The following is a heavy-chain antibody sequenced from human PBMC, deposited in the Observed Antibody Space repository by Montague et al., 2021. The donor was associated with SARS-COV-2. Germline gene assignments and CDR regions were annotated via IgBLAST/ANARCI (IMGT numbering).Heavy chain of an antibody. CDR1: GGSISSYY. CDR3: ARGYDYVWGSYRYLHWFDP. V-gene: IGHV4-34*01. CDR2: INHSGST. Sequence: SETLSLTCAVYGGSISSYYWSWIRQPPGKGLEWIGEINHSGSTNYNPSLKSRVTISVDTSKNQFSLKLSSVTAADTAVYYCARGYDYVWGSYRYLHWFDPWGQGTLVTVSS. D-gene: IGHD3-16*02. J-gene: IGHJ5*02.